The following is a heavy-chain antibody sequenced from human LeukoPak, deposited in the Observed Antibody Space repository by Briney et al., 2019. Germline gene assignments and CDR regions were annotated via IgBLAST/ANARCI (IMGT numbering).Heavy chain of an antibody. CDR2: INHSGST. V-gene: IGHV4-34*01. CDR1: GGSFSGYY. J-gene: IGHJ4*02. CDR3: ASLSGYSYGFDY. Sequence: PSETLSLTCAVYGGSFSGYYWSWIRQPPGKGLEWIGEINHSGSTNYNPSLKSRVTISVDTSKNQFSLKLSSVTAADTAVYYCASLSGYSYGFDYWGQGTLVTVSS. D-gene: IGHD5-18*01.